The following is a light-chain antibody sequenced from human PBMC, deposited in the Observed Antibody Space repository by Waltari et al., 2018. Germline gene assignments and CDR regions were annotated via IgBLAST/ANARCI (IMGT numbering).Light chain of an antibody. V-gene: IGKV1-9*01. CDR2: AAS. Sequence: DIQLTQSPSFLSASAGDRVTITCRASQGISSYLVWYQQKPGEAPKLLIHAASSLQSGVPSRFSGSGSGTEFTLTISSLQPEDSATYYCQQYNSYLFTFGPGTKVDIK. CDR3: QQYNSYLFT. CDR1: QGISSY. J-gene: IGKJ3*01.